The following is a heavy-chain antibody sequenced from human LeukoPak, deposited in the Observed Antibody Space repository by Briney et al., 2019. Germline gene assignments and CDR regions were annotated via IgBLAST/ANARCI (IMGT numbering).Heavy chain of an antibody. J-gene: IGHJ5*02. D-gene: IGHD2-15*01. CDR3: SRAQYCSGGRCYFVWFDP. V-gene: IGHV3-74*01. CDR1: GFTFISYW. CDR2: INTDGSST. Sequence: TGGSLRLSCAASGFTFISYWMHWVRQAPGKGLVWVSRINTDGSSTSYADSVKGRFTISRDNAKNTLYLQMNSLRAEDTPVYYCSRAQYCSGGRCYFVWFDPWGQGTLVTVSS.